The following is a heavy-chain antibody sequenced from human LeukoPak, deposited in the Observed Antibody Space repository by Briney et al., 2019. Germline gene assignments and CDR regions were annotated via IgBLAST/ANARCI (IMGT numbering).Heavy chain of an antibody. CDR3: AKTTTRYGSGSAYFDY. J-gene: IGHJ4*02. D-gene: IGHD3-10*01. CDR2: ISWNSGSI. CDR1: GFTFDDYA. V-gene: IGHV3-9*01. Sequence: GRSLRLSCAASGFTFDDYAMHWVRQAPGKGLEWVSGISWNSGSIGYADSVKGRFTISRDNAKNSLYLQMNSLRAEDTALYYCAKTTTRYGSGSAYFDYWGQGTLVTVSS.